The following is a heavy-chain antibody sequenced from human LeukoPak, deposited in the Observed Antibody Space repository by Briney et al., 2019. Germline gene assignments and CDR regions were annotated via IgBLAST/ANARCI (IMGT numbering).Heavy chain of an antibody. D-gene: IGHD6-19*01. V-gene: IGHV3-30-3*01. CDR2: ISYDGSNE. CDR1: RFTFSSYA. J-gene: IGHJ4*02. Sequence: GGSLRLSCAASRFTFSSYAMHWVRQAPGKGLEWVALISYDGSNENYPASVKGRFTISRDNSKNTLYLQMNNLRAEDTAVYYCAREGAVAGNDYWGQGTLVTVSS. CDR3: AREGAVAGNDY.